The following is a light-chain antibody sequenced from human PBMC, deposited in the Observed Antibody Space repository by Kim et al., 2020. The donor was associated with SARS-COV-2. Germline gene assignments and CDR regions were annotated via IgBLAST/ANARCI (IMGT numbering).Light chain of an antibody. CDR3: NSRDSSGNPAV. CDR1: SLRSYY. CDR2: GKN. V-gene: IGLV3-19*01. J-gene: IGLJ7*01. Sequence: SSELTQDPAVSVALGQTVRITCQGDSLRSYYASWYQQRPGQAPVLVIYGKNNRSSGIPDRFSGSSSGNTASLTITGAQAEDEADYYCNSRDSSGNPAVFGGGTQLTVL.